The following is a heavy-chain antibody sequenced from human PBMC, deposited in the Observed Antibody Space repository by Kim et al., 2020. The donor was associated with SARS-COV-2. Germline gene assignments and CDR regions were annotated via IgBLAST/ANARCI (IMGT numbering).Heavy chain of an antibody. CDR3: AKERVEQQLVLYWYFDL. D-gene: IGHD6-13*01. J-gene: IGHJ2*01. Sequence: VKGRFTISRDNSKTTLYLQMNSLRAEDTAVYYCAKERVEQQLVLYWYFDLWGRGTLVTVSS. V-gene: IGHV3-23*01.